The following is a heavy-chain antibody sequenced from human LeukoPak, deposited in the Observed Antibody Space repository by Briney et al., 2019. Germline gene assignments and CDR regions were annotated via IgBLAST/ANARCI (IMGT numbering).Heavy chain of an antibody. J-gene: IGHJ3*02. CDR1: GYTFTGYY. D-gene: IGHD2-21*02. V-gene: IGHV1-46*01. Sequence: ASVKVSCKSSGYTFTGYYIHWLRQAPGQGLEWMGIINPSGGSTSYAQKVQGRVTMTRDTSTSTVYMELSSLRSEDTAVYYCASALVNCGGDRYSVFAAFDIWGQGTMVTVSS. CDR3: ASALVNCGGDRYSVFAAFDI. CDR2: INPSGGST.